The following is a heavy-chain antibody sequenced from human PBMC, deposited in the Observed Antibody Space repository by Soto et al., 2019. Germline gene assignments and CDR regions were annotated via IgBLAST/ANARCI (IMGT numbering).Heavy chain of an antibody. CDR1: GFPFSSYS. V-gene: IGHV3-23*01. J-gene: IGHJ6*02. D-gene: IGHD3-10*01. CDR2: ISGSGGST. Sequence: PGGSLRLSCAASGFPFSSYSMSWVRQAPGKGLEWVSAISGSGGSTYYADSVKGRFTISRDNSKNTLYLQMNSLRAEDTAVYYCARDRYYYGSGTIYWSYYYYGMDVWGQGTTVTVSS. CDR3: ARDRYYYGSGTIYWSYYYYGMDV.